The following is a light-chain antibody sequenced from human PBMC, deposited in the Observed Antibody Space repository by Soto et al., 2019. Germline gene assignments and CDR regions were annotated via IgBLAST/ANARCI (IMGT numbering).Light chain of an antibody. V-gene: IGKV3-11*01. Sequence: EIVLTQSPATLSLSPGERATLSCRASQSVSSYLAWYQQKPGQAPRLLIYDASNRATGIPDRFSGSGSGTEFTLTISSLEPEDFAIYYCQQGSNWPITFGQGTRLEIK. CDR2: DAS. CDR3: QQGSNWPIT. CDR1: QSVSSY. J-gene: IGKJ5*01.